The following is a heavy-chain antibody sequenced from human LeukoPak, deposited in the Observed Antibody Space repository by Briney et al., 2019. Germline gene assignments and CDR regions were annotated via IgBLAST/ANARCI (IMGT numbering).Heavy chain of an antibody. J-gene: IGHJ4*02. CDR3: ARRGDYGDPLDY. Sequence: KVSCKASGGTFSSYAITWVRQMPGKGLEWMGKIDPSDSYASYSPSFQGHVIISTDRSTTTAYLQWTSLKASDTAMYFCARRGDYGDPLDYWGQGTLVTVSS. CDR1: GGTFSSYA. CDR2: IDPSDSYA. D-gene: IGHD4-17*01. V-gene: IGHV5-10-1*01.